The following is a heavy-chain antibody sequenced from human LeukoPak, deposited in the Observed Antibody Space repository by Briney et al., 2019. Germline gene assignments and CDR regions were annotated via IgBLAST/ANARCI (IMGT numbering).Heavy chain of an antibody. CDR3: ARDPGYGSATYNWFDP. D-gene: IGHD3-10*01. Sequence: SETLSLTCTVSGGSISSYYWSWIRQPPGKGLEWIGYIYYSGSTNYNPSLKSRVTISVDTSKNQFSLKLSSVTAADTAVYYCARDPGYGSATYNWFDPWGQGTLVTVSS. CDR1: GGSISSYY. J-gene: IGHJ5*02. V-gene: IGHV4-59*01. CDR2: IYYSGST.